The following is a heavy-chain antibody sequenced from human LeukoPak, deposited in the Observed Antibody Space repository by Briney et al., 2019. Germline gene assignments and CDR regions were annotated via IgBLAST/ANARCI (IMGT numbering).Heavy chain of an antibody. V-gene: IGHV1-69*13. D-gene: IGHD5-24*01. CDR2: IIPIFGTA. CDR3: ARGGGGYNLPYFDY. Sequence: ASVKVSCKASGYTFTGYYMHWVRQAPGQGLEWMGGIIPIFGTANYAQKFQGRVTITADESTSTAYMELSSLRSEDTAVYYCARGGGGYNLPYFDYWGQGTLVTVSS. CDR1: GYTFTGYY. J-gene: IGHJ4*02.